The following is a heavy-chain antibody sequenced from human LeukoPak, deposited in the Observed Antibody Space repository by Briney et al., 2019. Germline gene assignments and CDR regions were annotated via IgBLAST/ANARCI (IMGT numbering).Heavy chain of an antibody. V-gene: IGHV4-4*09. CDR1: GGSVSSYY. Sequence: SETLSLTCTVSGGSVSSYYWSWVRQPPGKRLEWLGYIYNTGGTNYNPTLNGRVTIPVDTSKNQFSLNLSSVTAADTAVYYCARRHHYYYYMDVWGKGTTVTVSS. CDR3: ARRHHYYYYMDV. CDR2: IYNTGGT. J-gene: IGHJ6*03.